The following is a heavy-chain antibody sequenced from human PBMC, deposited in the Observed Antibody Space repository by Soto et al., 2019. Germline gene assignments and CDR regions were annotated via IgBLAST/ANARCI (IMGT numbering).Heavy chain of an antibody. CDR3: ATDRGMPGTTGDDAFDI. CDR2: FDPEDGET. V-gene: IGHV1-24*01. CDR1: GYTLTELS. D-gene: IGHD1-7*01. J-gene: IGHJ3*02. Sequence: ASVKVSCKVSGYTLTELSMHWVRQAPGKGLEWMGGFDPEDGETIYAQKFQGRVTMTEDTSTDTAYMELSSLRSEDTAVYYCATDRGMPGTTGDDAFDIWGQGTMVTVSS.